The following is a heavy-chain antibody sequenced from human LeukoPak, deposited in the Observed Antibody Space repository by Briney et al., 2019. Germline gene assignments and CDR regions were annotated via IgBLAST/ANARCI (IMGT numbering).Heavy chain of an antibody. J-gene: IGHJ4*02. CDR2: SYYSGST. CDR1: GGSLSNSSYY. CDR3: ARRSIDMYYYDSSGYAIPFFADY. D-gene: IGHD3-22*01. V-gene: IGHV4-39*01. Sequence: PSETLSLTCTVSGGSLSNSSYYWGCIRQPPGKGLEWIGNSYYSGSTYSNPSLKSRVTISVDKSKNQFFLKLSSVTAADTAVYYCARRSIDMYYYDSSGYAIPFFADYWGQGTLVTVSS.